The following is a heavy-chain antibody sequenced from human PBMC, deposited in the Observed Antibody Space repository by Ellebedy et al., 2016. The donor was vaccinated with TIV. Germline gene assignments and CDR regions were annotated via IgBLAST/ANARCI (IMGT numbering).Heavy chain of an antibody. CDR1: GDSIKSYC. Sequence: MPSETLSLTCTVSGDSIKSYCWSWVRQPAGKGLEWIGRICGSGSTNYNPSLKSRVTMSLDTSKNQFPLDLSSVTAADTAIYNCARGPYSSGGYTIDVWGQGTAVTASS. D-gene: IGHD6-25*01. CDR3: ARGPYSSGGYTIDV. V-gene: IGHV4-4*07. J-gene: IGHJ6*02. CDR2: ICGSGST.